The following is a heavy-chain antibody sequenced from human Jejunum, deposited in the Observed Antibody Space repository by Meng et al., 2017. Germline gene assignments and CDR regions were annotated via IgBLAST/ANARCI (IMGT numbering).Heavy chain of an antibody. D-gene: IGHD1-20*01. CDR2: IYASGNI. V-gene: IGHV4-61*02. Sequence: SETLSLTCSVSGGSISYTTYYWSWIRQPAGKGLEWIGRIYASGNINYNPSLKSRVTISLDTSKNQFSLQLNSVTAADTAIYYCARQVTGTTPYYFDYWGHGLLVTGSS. J-gene: IGHJ4*01. CDR3: ARQVTGTTPYYFDY. CDR1: GGSISYTTYY.